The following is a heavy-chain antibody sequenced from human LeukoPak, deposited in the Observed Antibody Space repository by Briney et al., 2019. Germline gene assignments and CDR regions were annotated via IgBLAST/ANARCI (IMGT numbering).Heavy chain of an antibody. CDR3: ARDRCGGDCYLVDY. J-gene: IGHJ4*02. CDR1: GFTFSSYW. V-gene: IGHV3-7*01. CDR2: IKQDGSEK. D-gene: IGHD2-21*02. Sequence: GGSLRLSCAASGFTFSSYWMSWVRQAPGKGLEWVANIKQDGSEKYYVDSVKGRFTISRDNAKNSLYLQMNSLRAEDTAVYYCARDRCGGDCYLVDYWGQGTLVTVSS.